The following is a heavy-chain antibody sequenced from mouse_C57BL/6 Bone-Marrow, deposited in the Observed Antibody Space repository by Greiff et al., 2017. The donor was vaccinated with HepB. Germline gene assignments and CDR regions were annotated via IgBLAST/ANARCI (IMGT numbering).Heavy chain of an antibody. CDR3: ARTHYAMDY. CDR2: IYPGDGDT. Sequence: LQESGPELVKPGASVKISCKASGYSFSSSWMNWVKQRPGKGLEWIGRIYPGDGDTNYNGKFKGKATLTADKSSSTAYMQLSSLTSEDSAVYFCARTHYAMDYWGQGTSVTVSS. CDR1: GYSFSSSW. J-gene: IGHJ4*01. V-gene: IGHV1-82*01.